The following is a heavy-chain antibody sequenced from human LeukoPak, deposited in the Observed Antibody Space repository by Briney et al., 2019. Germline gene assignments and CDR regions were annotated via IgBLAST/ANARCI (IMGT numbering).Heavy chain of an antibody. CDR1: GITLSNYG. V-gene: IGHV3-23*01. Sequence: GGSLRLSCAVSGITLSNYGMSWVRQAPGRGLEWVAGISGSGGSTNYADSVKGRFTISRDNPKNTLYLQMNSLRAEDTAVYFCAKRGVVIRVILVGFHKEAYYFDSWGQGALVTVSS. CDR2: ISGSGGST. CDR3: AKRGVVIRVILVGFHKEAYYFDS. J-gene: IGHJ4*02. D-gene: IGHD3-22*01.